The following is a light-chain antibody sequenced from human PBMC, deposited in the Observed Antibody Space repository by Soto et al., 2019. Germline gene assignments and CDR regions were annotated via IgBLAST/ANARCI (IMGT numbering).Light chain of an antibody. CDR3: QQYNNWPPIT. CDR1: QTVRSN. Sequence: EFVLTQSPGTLSLSPGERATLSCRASQTVRSNYLAWYQQKPGQAPRLLIYGASTRATGIPARFSGSGSGTEFTLTISSLQSEDFAVYYCQQYNNWPPITFGQGTRLEIK. V-gene: IGKV3-15*01. J-gene: IGKJ5*01. CDR2: GAS.